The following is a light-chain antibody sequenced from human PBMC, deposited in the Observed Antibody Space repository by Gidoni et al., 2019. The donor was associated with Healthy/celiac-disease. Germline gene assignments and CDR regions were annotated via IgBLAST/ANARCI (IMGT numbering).Light chain of an antibody. CDR2: GAS. CDR1: QSVSSN. V-gene: IGKV3-15*01. J-gene: IGKJ2*01. Sequence: EIVMTQSPATLSVSPGERATLSCRASQSVSSNLAWYQQKPGQAPRLLIYGASTRATGIPARFSGSGSGTEFTLTISSLQSEDFAVYYCQQYNNWPPNTFXHXTKLXIK. CDR3: QQYNNWPPNT.